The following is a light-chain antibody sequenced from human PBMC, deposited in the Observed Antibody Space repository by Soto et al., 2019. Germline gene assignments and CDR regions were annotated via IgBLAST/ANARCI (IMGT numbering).Light chain of an antibody. V-gene: IGKV3-15*01. J-gene: IGKJ1*01. CDR3: QQYNNWPPWK. Sequence: ETVMTQSPATLSVSPGERATLSCRASQSVGSNLAWYQQKPGQAPRLLIYGASTRATGIPARFSGSGSGTEFTLTITSLQSEDFAVYYCQQYNNWPPWKFGQGTK. CDR2: GAS. CDR1: QSVGSN.